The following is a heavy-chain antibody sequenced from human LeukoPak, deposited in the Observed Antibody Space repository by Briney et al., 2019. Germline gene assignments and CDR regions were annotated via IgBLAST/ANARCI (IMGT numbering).Heavy chain of an antibody. CDR2: IYTSGST. J-gene: IGHJ5*02. CDR3: ARMQQWLVDNWFDP. V-gene: IGHV4-61*02. Sequence: SETLSLTCAVSGGSISSGGYSWSWIRQPAGKGLEWIGRIYTSGSTNYNPSLKSRVTMSVDTSKNQFSLKLSSVTAADTAVYYCARMQQWLVDNWFDPWGQGTLVTVSS. CDR1: GGSISSGGYS. D-gene: IGHD6-19*01.